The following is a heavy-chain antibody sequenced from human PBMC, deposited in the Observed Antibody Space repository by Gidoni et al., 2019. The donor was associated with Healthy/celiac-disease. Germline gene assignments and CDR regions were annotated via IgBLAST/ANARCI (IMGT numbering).Heavy chain of an antibody. V-gene: IGHV1-69*17. J-gene: IGHJ4*02. D-gene: IGHD3-9*01. CDR1: GGTFSSYA. CDR3: ARDQGFGEVSALLRYFDWPSCGYFDY. Sequence: QVQLVQSGAEVKKPGSSVKVSCKASGGTFSSYAISWVRQAPGQGLEWMGGIIPIFGIANYAQKFQGRVTITADKSTSTAYMELSSLRSEDTAVYYCARDQGFGEVSALLRYFDWPSCGYFDYWGQGTLVTVSS. CDR2: IIPIFGIA.